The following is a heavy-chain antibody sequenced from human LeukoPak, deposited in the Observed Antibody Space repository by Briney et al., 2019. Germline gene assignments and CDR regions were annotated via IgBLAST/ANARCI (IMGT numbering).Heavy chain of an antibody. CDR2: IENNGRST. Sequence: GGSLRLSCEASGFTFNNYWMHWVRQAPGKGLVWVSHIENNGRSTNYADSVKGRFTISRDDAKNSLYLEMDSLRAEDTAVYYCATYQIGFTIFGASPQTWAVWGQGTLVTVSS. D-gene: IGHD3-3*01. J-gene: IGHJ4*02. CDR3: ATYQIGFTIFGASPQTWAV. CDR1: GFTFNNYW. V-gene: IGHV3-74*01.